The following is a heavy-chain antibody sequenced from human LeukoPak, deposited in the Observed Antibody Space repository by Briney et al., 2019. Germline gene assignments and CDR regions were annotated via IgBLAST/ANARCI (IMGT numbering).Heavy chain of an antibody. Sequence: ASVKVSCKTSVYTFTTYAMTRVRQAPRQRLEWMGWINAGNGNTKYSQKFQGRVTITRDTSASTAYMELSSLRSEDTAVYYYARAVEYYDSSGCPTGGFDPWGQGTLVTVSS. CDR1: VYTFTTYA. V-gene: IGHV1-3*01. D-gene: IGHD3-22*01. CDR3: ARAVEYYDSSGCPTGGFDP. CDR2: INAGNGNT. J-gene: IGHJ5*02.